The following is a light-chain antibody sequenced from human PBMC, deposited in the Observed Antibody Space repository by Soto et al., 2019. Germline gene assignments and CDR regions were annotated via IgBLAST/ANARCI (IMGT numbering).Light chain of an antibody. CDR3: CSYAGTSTHIV. Sequence: QSALTQPASVSGSPGQSITISCTGTSSDVGSYNLVSWYQQHPGKAPKLMISEVSKRPSGISDRFSGSKSGSTASLTISGLQAEDEGDYYCCSYAGTSTHIVFGGGTQLTVL. J-gene: IGLJ7*01. V-gene: IGLV2-23*02. CDR2: EVS. CDR1: SSDVGSYNL.